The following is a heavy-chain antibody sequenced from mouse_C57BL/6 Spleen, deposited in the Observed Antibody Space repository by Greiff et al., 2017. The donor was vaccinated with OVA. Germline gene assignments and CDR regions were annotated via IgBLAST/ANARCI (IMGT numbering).Heavy chain of an antibody. CDR3: ARRGYYDYDEGVMDY. V-gene: IGHV1-69*01. CDR2: IDPSDSYT. D-gene: IGHD2-4*01. J-gene: IGHJ4*01. Sequence: VQLQQPGAELVMPGASVKLSCKASGYTFTSYWMHWVKQRPGQGLEWIGEIDPSDSYTNYNQKFKGKSTLTVDKSSSTAYMQLSSLTSEDSAVYYCARRGYYDYDEGVMDYWGQGTSVTVSS. CDR1: GYTFTSYW.